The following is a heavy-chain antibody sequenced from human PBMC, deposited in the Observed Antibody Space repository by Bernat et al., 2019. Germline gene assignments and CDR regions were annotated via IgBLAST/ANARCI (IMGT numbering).Heavy chain of an antibody. CDR1: GASISSSIYY. V-gene: IGHV4-39*01. D-gene: IGHD4/OR15-4a*01. J-gene: IGHJ4*02. CDR2: IYYSGST. Sequence: QLQLQESGPGLLKPSETLSLTCTVSGASISSSIYYWGWIRQPPGKGLEWIVSIYYSGSTYYNLSLKSRVTISVDTSKNQFSLKLSSVTAADTAVYYCARRSLTMDNYFDYWGQGTLVTVSS. CDR3: ARRSLTMDNYFDY.